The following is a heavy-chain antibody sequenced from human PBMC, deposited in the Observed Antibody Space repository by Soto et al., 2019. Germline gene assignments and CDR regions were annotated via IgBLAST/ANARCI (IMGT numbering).Heavy chain of an antibody. CDR1: AITFWRHN. J-gene: IGHJ4*02. V-gene: IGHV3-23*01. Sequence: GPLSPSPAVSAITFWRHNMNWVRQAPGTGLEWVSTIDPSGAHKNYADPVKGRFTSSRDNSRHALDLQMNSLRVGDTDVCYCVSWVSAHFDYWGQGTPDTDSS. D-gene: IGHD3-16*01. CDR3: VSWVSAHFDY. CDR2: IDPSGAHK.